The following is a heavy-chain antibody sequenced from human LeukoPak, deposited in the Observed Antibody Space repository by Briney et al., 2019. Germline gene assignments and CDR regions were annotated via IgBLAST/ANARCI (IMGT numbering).Heavy chain of an antibody. CDR1: RGSMSRYY. V-gene: IGHV4-59*08. J-gene: IGHJ5*02. CDR2: VNSSGLT. Sequence: SETLSVTCTVPRGSMSRYYWSWIRQAPGKGLEWIGYVNSSGLTKYNPSLRSRVTISVDTSRNQFSLKLTSVTAADTAVYYCARQGDNTWWYVWFDPWGQGTLVTVYS. CDR3: ARQGDNTWWYVWFDP. D-gene: IGHD2-15*01.